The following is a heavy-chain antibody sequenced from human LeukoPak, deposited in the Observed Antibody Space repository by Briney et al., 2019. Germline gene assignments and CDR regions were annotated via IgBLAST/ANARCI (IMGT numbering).Heavy chain of an antibody. CDR3: ARASNYGPYSL. CDR2: IYHSGST. CDR1: GYSISSGYY. J-gene: IGHJ4*02. Sequence: SETLSLTCAVSGYSISSGYYWGWIRQPPGKGLEWIGSIYHSGSTYYNPSLKSRVTISVDTSKNQFSLKLSSVTAADTAVYYCARASNYGPYSLWGQGTLVTVSS. D-gene: IGHD4-17*01. V-gene: IGHV4-38-2*01.